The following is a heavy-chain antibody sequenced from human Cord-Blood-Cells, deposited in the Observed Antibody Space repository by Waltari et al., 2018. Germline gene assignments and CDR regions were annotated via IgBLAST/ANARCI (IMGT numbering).Heavy chain of an antibody. D-gene: IGHD6-13*01. CDR1: GWSFSGLY. J-gene: IGHJ2*01. Sequence: QVRLQPRGAGLLTHSETLSLTCAVSGWSFSGLYSIWIRQPPGKWLEWIGEINHSGSTNYNPSLKSRVTISVDTSKNQFSLKLSSVTAADTAVYYCARHGDGSSWFDLWGRGTLVTVSS. CDR3: ARHGDGSSWFDL. V-gene: IGHV4-34*01. CDR2: INHSGST.